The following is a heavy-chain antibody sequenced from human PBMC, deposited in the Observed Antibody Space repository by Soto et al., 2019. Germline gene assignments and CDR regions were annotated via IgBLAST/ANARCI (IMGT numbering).Heavy chain of an antibody. CDR1: GGSVSSGDYY. CDR2: IYYSGSA. Sequence: PSETLSLTCTVSGGSVSSGDYYWGWIRQPPGKGLEWIGYIYYSGSAYYNPSLKSRVTISVDSYDNQFSLRLYSVTAADTAVYYCGRAVRGESSAWFYAFDIWGQGTKVTVSS. J-gene: IGHJ3*02. V-gene: IGHV4-30-4*01. CDR3: GRAVRGESSAWFYAFDI. D-gene: IGHD6-19*01.